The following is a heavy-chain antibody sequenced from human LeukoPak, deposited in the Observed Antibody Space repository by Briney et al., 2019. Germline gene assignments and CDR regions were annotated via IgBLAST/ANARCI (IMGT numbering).Heavy chain of an antibody. J-gene: IGHJ6*03. CDR3: ARDYLHCSSTSCYPNYYYYMDV. CDR2: IYYSGST. V-gene: IGHV4-30-4*08. Sequence: PSETLSLTCTVSGGSISSGDYYWSWFRQPPGKGLEWIGYIYYSGSTYYNPSLKSRVTISVDTSKNQFSLKLSSVTAAGTAVYYCARDYLHCSSTSCYPNYYYYMDVWGKGTTVTVSS. D-gene: IGHD2-2*01. CDR1: GGSISSGDYY.